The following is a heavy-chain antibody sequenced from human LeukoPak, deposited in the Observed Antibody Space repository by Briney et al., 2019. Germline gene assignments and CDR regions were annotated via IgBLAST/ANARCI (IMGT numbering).Heavy chain of an antibody. D-gene: IGHD2-15*01. CDR1: GFTFSSHG. Sequence: PGGSLRLSCAASGFTFSSHGMHWVRQAPGKWLEWVAVISYDGSNKYYADSVKGRFTISRDNSKNTLYLQMGSLRAEDMAVYYCARGGCSGGSCRGAFDIWGQGTMVTVSS. CDR3: ARGGCSGGSCRGAFDI. V-gene: IGHV3-30*03. J-gene: IGHJ3*02. CDR2: ISYDGSNK.